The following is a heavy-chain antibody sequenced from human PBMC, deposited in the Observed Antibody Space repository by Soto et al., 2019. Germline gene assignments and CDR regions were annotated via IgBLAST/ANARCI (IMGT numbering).Heavy chain of an antibody. CDR1: GGSISSYY. V-gene: IGHV4-59*01. D-gene: IGHD4-17*01. J-gene: IGHJ4*02. CDR3: ARVKDYGDFDY. Sequence: SETLSLTCTVSGGSISSYYWSWIRQPPGKGLEWIGYIYYSGSTNYNPSLKSRVTISVDTSKNQFSLKLSSVTAADTAVYYCARVKDYGDFDYWGQGTLVTVSS. CDR2: IYYSGST.